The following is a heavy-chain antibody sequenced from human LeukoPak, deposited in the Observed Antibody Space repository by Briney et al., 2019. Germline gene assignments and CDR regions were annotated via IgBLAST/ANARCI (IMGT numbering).Heavy chain of an antibody. J-gene: IGHJ4*02. D-gene: IGHD3-3*01. CDR1: GFTFSSYA. Sequence: GGSLRLSCAASGFTFSSYAMSWVRQAPGKGLEWVSAISGSGGSTYYADSVKGRFTISRDNSKNTLYLQMNSLRDEDTAVYYCAREAGGGTIFGAFDYWGQGTLVTVSS. CDR3: AREAGGGTIFGAFDY. CDR2: ISGSGGST. V-gene: IGHV3-23*01.